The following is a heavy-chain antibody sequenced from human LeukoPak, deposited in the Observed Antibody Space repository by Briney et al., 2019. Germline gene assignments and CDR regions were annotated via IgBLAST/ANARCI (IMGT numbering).Heavy chain of an antibody. V-gene: IGHV3-30*02. Sequence: GGSLRLSCAASGFSFITYGIHWVRQAPGKGLEWVGFIRYDGSNRFYADSVRGRFTISRDNSKNTVYLQMNSLRAEDTAVYYCAKDRSMTTVTPFDNWGQGTLVTVSS. CDR3: AKDRSMTTVTPFDN. CDR2: IRYDGSNR. J-gene: IGHJ4*02. CDR1: GFSFITYG. D-gene: IGHD4-17*01.